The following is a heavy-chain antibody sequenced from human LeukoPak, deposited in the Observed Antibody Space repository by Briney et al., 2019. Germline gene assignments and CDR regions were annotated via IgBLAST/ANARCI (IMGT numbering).Heavy chain of an antibody. Sequence: ASVKVSCKASGYTFTGYYMHWVRHAPGQGLELMGWTNPNSGGTNYAQKFQGRVTMTRDTSISTAYMELSRLRSDDTAVYYCARSILTGYSNYWGQGTLVTVSS. D-gene: IGHD3-9*01. CDR3: ARSILTGYSNY. V-gene: IGHV1-2*02. CDR1: GYTFTGYY. J-gene: IGHJ4*02. CDR2: TNPNSGGT.